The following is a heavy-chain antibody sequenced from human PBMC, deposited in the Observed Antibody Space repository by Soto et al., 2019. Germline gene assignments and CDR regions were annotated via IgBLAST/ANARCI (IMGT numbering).Heavy chain of an antibody. J-gene: IGHJ4*02. V-gene: IGHV1-69*06. CDR2: IIPIFGTA. CDR1: GGTFSSYA. D-gene: IGHD2-15*01. CDR3: ARDLRGYCSGGSCYSDPGY. Sequence: QVQLVQSGAEVKKPGSSVKVSCKASGGTFSSYAISWVRQAPGQGLEWMGGIIPIFGTANYAQKFQGRVTITADKSTSKAYMELSSLRSEDTAVYYCARDLRGYCSGGSCYSDPGYWGQGTLVTVSS.